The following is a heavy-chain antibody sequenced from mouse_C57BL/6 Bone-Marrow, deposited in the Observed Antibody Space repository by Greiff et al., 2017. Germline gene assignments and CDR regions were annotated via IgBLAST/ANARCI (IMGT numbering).Heavy chain of an antibody. J-gene: IGHJ2*01. CDR2: ISYDGSN. CDR3: ARDGDSPYYFDY. V-gene: IGHV3-6*01. D-gene: IGHD2-13*01. CDR1: CYSITSGYY. Sequence: EVQLQESGPGLAQPSQSLSLTSSVTCYSITSGYYWNWIRQFPGNKLEWMGYISYDGSNNYNPSPKNRISITRDTSKNQFFLKLNSVTTEDTATYYCARDGDSPYYFDYWGQGATHTVSS.